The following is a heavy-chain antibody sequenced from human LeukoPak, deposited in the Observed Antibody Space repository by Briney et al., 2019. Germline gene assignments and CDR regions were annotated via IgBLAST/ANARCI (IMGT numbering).Heavy chain of an antibody. CDR3: ARAVYGEYNWFDP. D-gene: IGHD4-17*01. J-gene: IGHJ5*02. CDR2: ISTYNGNT. V-gene: IGHV1-18*01. Sequence: ASVKVSCKASGYTFNSHGITWVRQAPGQGLEWMGWISTYNGNTNFAQKLQGRVTMTTDTSTSTAHMELGNLRSDDTAVYYCARAVYGEYNWFDPWGQGTLVTVSS. CDR1: GYTFNSHG.